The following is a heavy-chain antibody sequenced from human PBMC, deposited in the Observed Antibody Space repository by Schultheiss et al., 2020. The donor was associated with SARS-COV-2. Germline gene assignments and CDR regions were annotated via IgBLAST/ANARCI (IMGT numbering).Heavy chain of an antibody. V-gene: IGHV3-15*07. D-gene: IGHD1-7*01. J-gene: IGHJ6*02. CDR1: GFTFSNAW. Sequence: GGSLRLSCAASGFTFSNAWMNWVRQAPGKGLEWVGRIKSKTDGGTTDYAAPVKGRFTISRDDSKNTLYLQMNSLKTEDTAVYYCTTDQHWNYVYYYYGMDVWGQGTTVTVSS. CDR2: IKSKTDGGTT. CDR3: TTDQHWNYVYYYYGMDV.